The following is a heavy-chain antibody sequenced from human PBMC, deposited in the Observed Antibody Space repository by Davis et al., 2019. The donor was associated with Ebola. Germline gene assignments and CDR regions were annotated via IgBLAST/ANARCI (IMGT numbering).Heavy chain of an antibody. D-gene: IGHD3-22*01. CDR2: ISAYNGNT. CDR3: ARSTTMIVVANNDY. V-gene: IGHV1-18*01. J-gene: IGHJ4*02. Sequence: ASVKVSCKASGYTFTSYDISWVRQAPGQGLEWMGWISAYNGNTNYAQKLQGRVTMTTDTSTSTAYMELRSLRSDDTAVYYCARSTTMIVVANNDYWGQGTLVTVSS. CDR1: GYTFTSYD.